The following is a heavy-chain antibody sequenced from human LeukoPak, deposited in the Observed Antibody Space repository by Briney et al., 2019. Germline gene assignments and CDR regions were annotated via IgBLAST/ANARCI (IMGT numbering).Heavy chain of an antibody. CDR2: KWYDGNNK. D-gene: IGHD6-19*01. Sequence: PGGSLRLSCAASGFTFSSYGMHWVRQAPGKGLEWVALKWYDGNNKECADSVKGRFTISRDNSKNTLFLQMNSLRAEDTAVYYCARDRGNGAVAGTGFDYWGQGTLVTVFS. CDR3: ARDRGNGAVAGTGFDY. CDR1: GFTFSSYG. V-gene: IGHV3-33*08. J-gene: IGHJ4*02.